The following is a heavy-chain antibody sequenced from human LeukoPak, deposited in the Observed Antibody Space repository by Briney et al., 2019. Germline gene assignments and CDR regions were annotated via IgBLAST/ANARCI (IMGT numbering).Heavy chain of an antibody. V-gene: IGHV1-18*01. CDR3: ARDSRLRDSERLLYPLDY. CDR1: GYIVTTYG. J-gene: IGHJ4*02. Sequence: ASVKVSCKASGYIVTTYGISWVRQAPGQGLEWVGWISSYNGNTIYAQRFQGRLTMTTDTSTSTAYMELRSLRSDDTAVYYCARDSRLRDSERLLYPLDYWGQGALVTVSS. D-gene: IGHD3-3*01. CDR2: ISSYNGNT.